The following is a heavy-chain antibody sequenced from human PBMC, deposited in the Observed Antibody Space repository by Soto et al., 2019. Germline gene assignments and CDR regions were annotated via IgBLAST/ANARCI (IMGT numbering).Heavy chain of an antibody. CDR1: GYSFTNYW. Sequence: EVQLVQSGAEVKKPGESLKISCKGSGYSFTNYWIGWVRQMPGKGLEWMGIIYPGDSDTRYRPSFQGQVTISADKSINTADLQLSSLKASDTAMYYCARRAASTAFYEYWGQGTLVTVSS. CDR2: IYPGDSDT. D-gene: IGHD1-1*01. J-gene: IGHJ4*02. CDR3: ARRAASTAFYEY. V-gene: IGHV5-51*01.